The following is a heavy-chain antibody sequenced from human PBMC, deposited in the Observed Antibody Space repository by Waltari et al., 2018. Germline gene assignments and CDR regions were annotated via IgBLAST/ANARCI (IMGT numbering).Heavy chain of an antibody. V-gene: IGHV1-18*01. Sequence: QLVHSGPAVKKPGSSVKVSCKASGYIFSTYGITWVRKAPGQGLEWMGWINPYNGDTKYEQNLQGRVTMTTDTSTTTAYMEIRTLRSDDTAIYYCARDDGNRSNFGGFWGQGTLVTVSS. CDR3: ARDDGNRSNFGGF. CDR1: GYIFSTYG. D-gene: IGHD3-16*01. CDR2: INPYNGDT. J-gene: IGHJ4*02.